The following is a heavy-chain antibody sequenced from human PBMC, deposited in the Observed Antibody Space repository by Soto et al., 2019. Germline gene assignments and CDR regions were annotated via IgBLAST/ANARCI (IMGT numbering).Heavy chain of an antibody. CDR1: SGSISSSNW. CDR2: IYHSGST. D-gene: IGHD4-4*01. Sequence: QVQLQESGPGLVKPSGTLSLTCAVSSGSISSSNWWSWVRQPPGKGLEWIGEIYHSGSTNYNPSLKSRVTISVDKSKNQFSLKLSSVTAADTAVYYCARVFGVTTVTTTRSYYYYYMDVWGKGTTVTVSS. CDR3: ARVFGVTTVTTTRSYYYYYMDV. J-gene: IGHJ6*03. V-gene: IGHV4-4*02.